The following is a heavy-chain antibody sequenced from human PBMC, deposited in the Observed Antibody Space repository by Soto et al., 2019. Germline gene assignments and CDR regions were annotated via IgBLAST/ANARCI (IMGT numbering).Heavy chain of an antibody. J-gene: IGHJ4*02. D-gene: IGHD6-6*01. CDR1: GFTFSSYA. V-gene: IGHV3-30-3*01. Sequence: QVQLVESGGGVVQPGRSLRLSCAASGFTFSSYAMHWVRQAPGKGLEWVAVISYDGSNKYYADSVKGRFTISRDNSKTTLYLQMNSLRAEDTAVYYCARAVRLRSPADDYWGQGTLVTVSS. CDR3: ARAVRLRSPADDY. CDR2: ISYDGSNK.